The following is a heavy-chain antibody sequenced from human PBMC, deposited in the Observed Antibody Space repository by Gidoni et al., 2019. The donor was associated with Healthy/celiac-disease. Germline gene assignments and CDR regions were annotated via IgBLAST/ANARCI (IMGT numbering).Heavy chain of an antibody. J-gene: IGHJ6*02. V-gene: IGHV4-30-4*01. Sequence: QVQLQESGPGLVKPSQTLSLTCTVSGGSISSGDYYWSWIRQPPGKGLEWIGYIYYSGSTYYNPSLKSRVTISVDTSKNQFSLKLSSVTAADTAVYYCARAADWERHDYYYYGMDVWGQGTTVTVS. CDR3: ARAADWERHDYYYYGMDV. CDR2: IYYSGST. CDR1: GGSISSGDYY. D-gene: IGHD1-1*01.